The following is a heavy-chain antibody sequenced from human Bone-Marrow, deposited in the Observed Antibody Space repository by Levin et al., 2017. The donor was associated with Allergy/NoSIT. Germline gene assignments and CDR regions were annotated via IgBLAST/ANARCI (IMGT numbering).Heavy chain of an antibody. D-gene: IGHD6-13*01. CDR2: IYSGGNT. CDR3: AARTPGIGHS. Sequence: LSLPCAASGFPVSNNYMKWVRQAPGKGLEWVSLIYSGGNTYYADSVKGRFTISRDNSKNTLYLQMNSLRAEDTAVYYCAARTPGIGHSWGQGTLVTVSS. J-gene: IGHJ4*02. V-gene: IGHV3-53*01. CDR1: GFPVSNNY.